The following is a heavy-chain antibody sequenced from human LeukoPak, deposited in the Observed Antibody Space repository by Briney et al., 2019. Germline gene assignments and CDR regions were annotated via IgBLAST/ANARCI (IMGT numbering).Heavy chain of an antibody. D-gene: IGHD1-26*01. CDR2: IYYSGST. CDR1: GGSVSRGSYY. J-gene: IGHJ3*02. CDR3: ARGRYSGSYYTDAFDI. V-gene: IGHV4-61*01. Sequence: PSETLSLTCTVSGGSVSRGSYYWSWIRQPPGKGLEWIGYIYYSGSTNYNPSLKSRVTISVDTSKNQFSLKLSSVTAADTAVYYCARGRYSGSYYTDAFDIWGQGTMVTVSS.